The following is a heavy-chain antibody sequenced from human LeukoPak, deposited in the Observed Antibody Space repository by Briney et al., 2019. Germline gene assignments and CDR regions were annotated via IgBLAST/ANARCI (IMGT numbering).Heavy chain of an antibody. CDR2: INSDGSST. CDR3: ARGAVLRYFDPYGMDV. CDR1: GSTFSSYW. V-gene: IGHV3-74*01. J-gene: IGHJ6*04. Sequence: GGSLRLSCAASGSTFSSYWMHWVRQAPGKGLVWVSRINSDGSSTSYADSVKGRFTISRDNAKNTLYLQMNSLRAEDTAVYYCARGAVLRYFDPYGMDVWGKGTTVTVSS. D-gene: IGHD3-9*01.